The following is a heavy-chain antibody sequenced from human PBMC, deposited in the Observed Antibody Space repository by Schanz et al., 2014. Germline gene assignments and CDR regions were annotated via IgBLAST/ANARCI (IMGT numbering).Heavy chain of an antibody. CDR1: EFSFSSFG. D-gene: IGHD6-19*01. J-gene: IGHJ6*02. V-gene: IGHV3-48*01. Sequence: EVQLVESGGGLVQPRGSLRLSCAASEFSFSSFGMNWVRQAPGKGLEWVSYISSSSSTIYYADSVKGRFTISRDNSKNTLDLQMNSLRAEDTAVYYCAKDVRPVANTVNFSYRDVWGQGTTVTVSS. CDR3: AKDVRPVANTVNFSYRDV. CDR2: ISSSSSTI.